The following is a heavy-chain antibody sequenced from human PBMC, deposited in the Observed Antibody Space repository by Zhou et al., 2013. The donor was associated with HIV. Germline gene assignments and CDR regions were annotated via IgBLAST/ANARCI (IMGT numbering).Heavy chain of an antibody. Sequence: QVQLVQSGAEVKKPGSSVKVSCKASGGTFSSYAISWVRQAPGQGLEWMGRIIPILGIANYAQKFQGRVTITADKSTSTAYMELSSLRSEDTAVYYCALRYCSSTSCPSGYSYVGLLGYWDYMDVWGKGTTVTVSS. D-gene: IGHD2-2*01. J-gene: IGHJ6*03. V-gene: IGHV1-69*04. CDR1: GGTFSSYA. CDR2: IIPILGIA. CDR3: ALRYCSSTSCPSGYSYVGLLGYWDYMDV.